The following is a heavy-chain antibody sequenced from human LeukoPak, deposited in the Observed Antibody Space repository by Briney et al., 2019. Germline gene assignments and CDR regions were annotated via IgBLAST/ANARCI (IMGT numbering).Heavy chain of an antibody. V-gene: IGHV3-30*02. CDR3: VKNGDRGAYCSGGSCYPYYYYYMDV. J-gene: IGHJ6*03. CDR2: IHFDGYTA. CDR1: GFSLGSYS. Sequence: GGSLRLSCAASGFSLGSYSMNWVRQAPGSGLEWVAYIHFDGYTANYADSVKGRFTISRDNSKDTLYLQMNSVRAEDTAIYYCVKNGDRGAYCSGGSCYPYYYYYMDVWGKGTTVTISS. D-gene: IGHD2-15*01.